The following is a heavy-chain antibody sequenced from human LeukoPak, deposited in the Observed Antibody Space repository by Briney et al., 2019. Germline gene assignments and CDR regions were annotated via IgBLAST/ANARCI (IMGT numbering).Heavy chain of an antibody. V-gene: IGHV5-51*01. CDR2: IYPGDSEA. D-gene: IGHD6-19*01. J-gene: IGHJ3*01. CDR1: GYSFTSYW. Sequence: GESLKISCKGSGYSFTSYWFGWVRQMPGKDLEWMGIIYPGDSEARYSPSFRGQVTISADKSINTAYLQWSSLKASDTAMYYCARCKAVAGTINAFDFWGQGTMVTVSS. CDR3: ARCKAVAGTINAFDF.